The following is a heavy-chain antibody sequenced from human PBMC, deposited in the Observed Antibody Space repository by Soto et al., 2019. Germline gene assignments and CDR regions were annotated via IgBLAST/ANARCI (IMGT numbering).Heavy chain of an antibody. CDR3: ARVRYCSGGSCYPRFDP. Sequence: QVQLQESGPGLVKPSQNLSLTCTVSGGCISSGGYYWRWIRQHPGKGLEWIGYIYYSGSTYYNPSLKSRVTISVDMSKNQFSLKLSSVTAADTAVYYCARVRYCSGGSCYPRFDPWGQGTLVTVSS. J-gene: IGHJ5*02. D-gene: IGHD2-15*01. V-gene: IGHV4-31*03. CDR2: IYYSGST. CDR1: GGCISSGGYY.